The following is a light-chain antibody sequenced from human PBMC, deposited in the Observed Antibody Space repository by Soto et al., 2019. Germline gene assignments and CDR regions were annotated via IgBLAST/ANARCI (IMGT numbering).Light chain of an antibody. V-gene: IGKV1-39*01. CDR1: QNITQF. J-gene: IGKJ1*01. CDR3: QQTFSAPGT. CDR2: VTS. Sequence: DIQMTQSPSSLSASVGDRVSVTCRTSQNITQFLNWYQEKPGKAPKVLIYVTSNLENGVPSRFSGSGSGTHFTLSISSLQPEDFATYYCQQTFSAPGTFGPGTRVEVK.